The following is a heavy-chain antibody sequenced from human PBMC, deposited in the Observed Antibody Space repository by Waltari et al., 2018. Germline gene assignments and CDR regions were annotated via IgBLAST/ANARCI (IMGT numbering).Heavy chain of an antibody. D-gene: IGHD5-12*01. J-gene: IGHJ5*02. CDR2: IIPIFGTA. CDR3: ASTPPGYSGYNNWFDP. CDR1: GGTFSSYA. Sequence: QVQLVQSGAEVKKPGSSVKVSCKASGGTFSSYAISWVRQAPGQGLEWMGGIIPIFGTANDAQKFQGRVTITTDESTSTAYMELSSLRSEDTAVYYWASTPPGYSGYNNWFDPWGQGTLVTVSS. V-gene: IGHV1-69*05.